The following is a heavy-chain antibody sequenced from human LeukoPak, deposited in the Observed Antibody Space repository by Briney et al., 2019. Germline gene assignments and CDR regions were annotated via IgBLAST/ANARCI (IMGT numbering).Heavy chain of an antibody. CDR2: ISGSGSRT. CDR3: AKEVVVSAAVGTVGFDP. V-gene: IGHV3-23*01. J-gene: IGHJ5*02. D-gene: IGHD6-13*01. Sequence: GGSLRLSCAASGLTFSSYAMSWVRQAPGKGLEWVSAISGSGSRTYYADSVKGRFTISRDNSKSTLYLRINSLRAEDTAVYYCAKEVVVSAAVGTVGFDPWGQGTLVIVSS. CDR1: GLTFSSYA.